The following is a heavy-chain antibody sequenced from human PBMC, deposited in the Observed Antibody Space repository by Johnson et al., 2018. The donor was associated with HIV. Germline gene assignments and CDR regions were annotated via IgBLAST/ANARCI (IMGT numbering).Heavy chain of an antibody. CDR2: ISYDGSNK. Sequence: QVQLVESGGGVVQPGRSLRLSCAASGFTFSSYAIHWVRQAPGKGLEWVAVISYDGSNKYYTDSVKGRFTISRDNSKNTLYLQMNSLRAEDTAVDYCARGPESIEARRDVFDIWGQGTLVTVSS. D-gene: IGHD6-6*01. CDR3: ARGPESIEARRDVFDI. J-gene: IGHJ3*02. V-gene: IGHV3-30-3*01. CDR1: GFTFSSYA.